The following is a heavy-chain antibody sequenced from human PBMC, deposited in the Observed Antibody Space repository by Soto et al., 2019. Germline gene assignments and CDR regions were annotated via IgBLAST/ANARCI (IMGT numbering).Heavy chain of an antibody. CDR3: TRAHDTGDIDY. Sequence: ASVKVSCKASGYIFTNYGISWVRQAPGQGLEWMGWISAYNGDTNYAQKLHGRVTMTTDTSTSTAYMEVRSLGSDDTAVYYCTRAHDTGDIDYWGQGTLVTVSS. CDR1: GYIFTNYG. V-gene: IGHV1-18*01. D-gene: IGHD3-22*01. J-gene: IGHJ4*02. CDR2: ISAYNGDT.